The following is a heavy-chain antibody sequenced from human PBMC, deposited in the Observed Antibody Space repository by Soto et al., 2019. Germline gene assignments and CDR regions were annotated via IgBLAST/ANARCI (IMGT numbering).Heavy chain of an antibody. CDR2: IYYSGST. CDR1: GGSISSGDYY. CDR3: ARDFSVNGDYENWFDP. D-gene: IGHD4-17*01. V-gene: IGHV4-30-4*01. J-gene: IGHJ5*02. Sequence: QVQLQESGPGLVKPSQTLSLTCTVSGGSISSGDYYWSWIRQPPGKGLEWIGYIYYSGSTYYNPSLKSRVTISVDTSKNQFSLKLSSVTAADTAVYYCARDFSVNGDYENWFDPWGQGTLVTVSS.